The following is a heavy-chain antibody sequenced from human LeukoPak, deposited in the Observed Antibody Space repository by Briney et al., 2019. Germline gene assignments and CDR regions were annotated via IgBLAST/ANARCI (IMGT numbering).Heavy chain of an antibody. V-gene: IGHV3-53*01. CDR1: GFTVSSNY. CDR3: ARVGDEMDYYDSSGYSPDY. Sequence: GGSLRLSCAASGFTVSSNYMSWVRQAPGKGLEWGSVIYSGGSTYYADSVKGRFTISRDNSKNTLYLQMNSLRAEDTAVYYCARVGDEMDYYDSSGYSPDYWGQGTLVTVSS. D-gene: IGHD3-22*01. CDR2: IYSGGST. J-gene: IGHJ4*02.